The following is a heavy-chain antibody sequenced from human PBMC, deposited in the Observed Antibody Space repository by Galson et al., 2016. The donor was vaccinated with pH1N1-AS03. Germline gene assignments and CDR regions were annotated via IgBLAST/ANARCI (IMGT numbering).Heavy chain of an antibody. CDR2: IYYSGTT. CDR1: GGSISSYY. Sequence: LSLTCTVSGGSISSYYWSWIRQPPGKGLEWTGHIYYSGTTSHNPSLTSRVTILVDTSKNQFSLKLTSVTAADTAVYYCARHNPPGDYGGSHWYVDLWGRGTLVTVSS. V-gene: IGHV4-59*08. J-gene: IGHJ2*01. CDR3: ARHNPPGDYGGSHWYVDL. D-gene: IGHD4-23*01.